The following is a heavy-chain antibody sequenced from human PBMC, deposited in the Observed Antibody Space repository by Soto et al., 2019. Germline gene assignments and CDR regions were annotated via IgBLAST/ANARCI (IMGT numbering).Heavy chain of an antibody. D-gene: IGHD6-19*01. Sequence: SQTLSLTCAISGDSVSSNSAAWNWIRQSPSRGLKWLGRTYYRSKWYNDYAVSVKSRITINPDTSKNQFSLQLNSVTPEDTAVYYCALSGLAMDAFDIWGQGTMVTVSS. V-gene: IGHV6-1*01. CDR1: GDSVSSNSAA. CDR3: ALSGLAMDAFDI. J-gene: IGHJ3*02. CDR2: TYYRSKWYN.